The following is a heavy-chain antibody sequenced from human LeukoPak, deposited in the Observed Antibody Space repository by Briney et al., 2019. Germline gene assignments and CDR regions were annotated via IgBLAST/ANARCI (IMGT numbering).Heavy chain of an antibody. D-gene: IGHD4-4*01. Sequence: SETLSLTCAVYGGSFSGYYWSWIRQPPGKGLEWIAYIYYSGSTNYNPSLKSRVTISVDTSKNQFSLRLTSVTAADTAVYYCARESTSDAFDIWGQGTMVTVSS. CDR3: ARESTSDAFDI. CDR1: GGSFSGYY. V-gene: IGHV4-59*01. J-gene: IGHJ3*02. CDR2: IYYSGST.